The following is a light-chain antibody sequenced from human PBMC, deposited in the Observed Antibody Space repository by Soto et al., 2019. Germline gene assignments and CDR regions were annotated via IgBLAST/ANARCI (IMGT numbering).Light chain of an antibody. J-gene: IGLJ2*01. V-gene: IGLV1-44*01. CDR2: SSN. CDR3: YSYTGSATVI. CDR1: SSNIGINP. Sequence: QSVLTQPPSASGTPGQRVPISCSGSSSNIGINPVNWYQQLPGTAPKLLIFSSNQRPSGVPDRFSGSKSGASASLAISGLQSEDEAVYYCYSYTGSATVIFGGGTKVTVL.